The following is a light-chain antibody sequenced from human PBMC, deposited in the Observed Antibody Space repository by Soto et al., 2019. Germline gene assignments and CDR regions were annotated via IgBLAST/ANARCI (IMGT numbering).Light chain of an antibody. Sequence: EIVLTQSPGPLSLSPGERATLSCRASQSVGSYLAWYQHKPGQAPRLLIYGASNRAIGIPARFSGSGSETDFTLTISSLEPEDFAVYYCQQRTIWLLTFGGGTKVEIK. CDR1: QSVGSY. J-gene: IGKJ4*01. CDR2: GAS. CDR3: QQRTIWLLT. V-gene: IGKV3-11*01.